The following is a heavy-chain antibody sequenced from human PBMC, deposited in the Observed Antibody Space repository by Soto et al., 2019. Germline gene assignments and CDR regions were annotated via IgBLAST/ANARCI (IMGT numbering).Heavy chain of an antibody. V-gene: IGHV2-70*11. CDR2: IDWDDDK. D-gene: IGHD3-10*01. CDR1: GFSLSTSGMC. CDR3: ARILVGGEFDY. Sequence: SAAKLVYPTQTLTLTCTFSGFSLSTSGMCVSWIRQPPGKALEWLARIDWDDDKYYSTSLKTRLTISKDTSKNQVVLTMTNMDPVDTATYYCARILVGGEFDYWGQGTLVTVSS. J-gene: IGHJ4*02.